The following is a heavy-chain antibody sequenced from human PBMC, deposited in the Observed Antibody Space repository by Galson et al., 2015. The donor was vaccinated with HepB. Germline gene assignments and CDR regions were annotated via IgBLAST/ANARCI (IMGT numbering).Heavy chain of an antibody. V-gene: IGHV1-69*06. CDR1: GGTFSSYA. CDR2: IIPIFGTA. D-gene: IGHD4-11*01. Sequence: SVKVSCKASGGTFSSYAISWVRQAPGQGLEWMGGIIPIFGTANYAQKFQGRVTITADKSTSTAYMELSSLRSEDTAVYYCARIPTFTGYSNSLPHYYYYGMDVWGQGTTVTVSS. J-gene: IGHJ6*02. CDR3: ARIPTFTGYSNSLPHYYYYGMDV.